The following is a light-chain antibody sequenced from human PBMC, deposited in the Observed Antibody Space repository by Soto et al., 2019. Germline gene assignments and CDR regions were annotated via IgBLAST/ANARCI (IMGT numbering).Light chain of an antibody. CDR2: EVS. CDR1: SSDVGGYNY. V-gene: IGLV2-14*01. J-gene: IGLJ1*01. Sequence: SALTQPASVSGSPGQSITISCTGTSSDVGGYNYVSWYQQHPGKAPKLMIYEVSNRPSGVSNRFSGSKSGNTASLTISGLQAEDEADYYCCSLRVFGTGTKLTVL. CDR3: CSLRV.